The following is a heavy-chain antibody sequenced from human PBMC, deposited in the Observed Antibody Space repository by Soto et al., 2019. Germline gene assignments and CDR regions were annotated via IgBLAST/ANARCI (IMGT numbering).Heavy chain of an antibody. Sequence: GESLKISCKGSGYSFTSYWIGWVRQMPGKGLEWMGIIYPGDSDTRYSPSFQGQVTISADKSTSTAYRQWSSLKASATAMYYGARLSRRYCSSTSCHKLYYYYGMDVWGQGTTVTVSS. CDR2: IYPGDSDT. V-gene: IGHV5-51*01. D-gene: IGHD2-2*01. CDR3: ARLSRRYCSSTSCHKLYYYYGMDV. CDR1: GYSFTSYW. J-gene: IGHJ6*02.